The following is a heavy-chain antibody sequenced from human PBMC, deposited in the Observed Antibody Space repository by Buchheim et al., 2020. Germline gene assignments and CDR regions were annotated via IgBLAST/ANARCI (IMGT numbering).Heavy chain of an antibody. J-gene: IGHJ4*02. Sequence: QLQLQESGPGLVRPSETLSLTCSVSGGSIGSATYYWGWFRQSPGKGLEWIVSIKDSGSTFYNPSLKSRVAISADTSKAQFSLNLNSVTAADTAVYYCARDFGYWGQGIL. CDR2: IKDSGST. V-gene: IGHV4-39*02. CDR1: GGSIGSATYY. CDR3: ARDFGY. D-gene: IGHD3-10*01.